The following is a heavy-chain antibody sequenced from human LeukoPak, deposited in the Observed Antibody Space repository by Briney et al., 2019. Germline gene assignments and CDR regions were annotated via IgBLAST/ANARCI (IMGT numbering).Heavy chain of an antibody. D-gene: IGHD3-3*01. CDR3: ARGSGYYKNWFDP. V-gene: IGHV3-30*01. Sequence: PGGSLRLSCAASGFTFSSYAMHWVRQAPGKGLEWVAVISYVGSNKYYADSVKGRFTISRDNSKNTLYLQMNSLRAEDTAVYYCARGSGYYKNWFDPWGQGTLVTVSS. CDR1: GFTFSSYA. J-gene: IGHJ5*02. CDR2: ISYVGSNK.